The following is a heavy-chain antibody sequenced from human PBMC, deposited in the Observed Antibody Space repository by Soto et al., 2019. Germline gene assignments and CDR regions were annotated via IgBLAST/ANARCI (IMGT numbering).Heavy chain of an antibody. Sequence: EVQLVESGGGLVKPGGSLRLSCAASGFTFSSYSMNWVRQAPGKGLEWVSSISSSSSYIYYADSVNGRFTISRDNAKNSLYLQMISLSAEDTAVYYFAREGPIADRLTDYWGQGTLVTVSS. CDR3: AREGPIADRLTDY. J-gene: IGHJ4*02. CDR2: ISSSSSYI. V-gene: IGHV3-21*01. D-gene: IGHD6-6*01. CDR1: GFTFSSYS.